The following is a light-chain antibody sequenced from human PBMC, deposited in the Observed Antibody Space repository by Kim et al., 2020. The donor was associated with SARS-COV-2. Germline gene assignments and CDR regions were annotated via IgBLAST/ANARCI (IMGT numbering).Light chain of an antibody. V-gene: IGKV3-20*01. Sequence: WSPGERATVSCRASQSVSSSHLAWYQQKPGQAPRLLIYGASRRTTGIADRFTASGSGTDFTLSISRLEPEDFAVYYCQQYGTLPYAFGQGTKLEI. J-gene: IGKJ2*01. CDR2: GAS. CDR1: QSVSSSH. CDR3: QQYGTLPYA.